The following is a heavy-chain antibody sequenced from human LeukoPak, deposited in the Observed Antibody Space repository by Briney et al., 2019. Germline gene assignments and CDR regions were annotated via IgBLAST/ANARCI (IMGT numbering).Heavy chain of an antibody. CDR2: MNNGPGAT. CDR3: AETHYDLLDV. Sequence: GGSLRLSCAASGFSFSTSPMSWVRQPPGKGLEWVSAMNNGPGATFYRDSVRGRFTISRDDSKSTLYLQMNSLRAEDTGTYYCAETHYDLLDVWGQGTTVTVSS. CDR1: GFSFSTSP. D-gene: IGHD5-12*01. J-gene: IGHJ6*02. V-gene: IGHV3-23*01.